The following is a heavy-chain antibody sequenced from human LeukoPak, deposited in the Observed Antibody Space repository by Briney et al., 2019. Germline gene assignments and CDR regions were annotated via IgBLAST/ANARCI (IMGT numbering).Heavy chain of an antibody. D-gene: IGHD4-17*01. CDR2: IKSKTDGGTT. Sequence: PGGSLRLSRAASGFTFSNAWMNWVRQAPGKRLEWVGRIKSKTDGGTTDYAAPVKGRFTISRDDSKNTLYLHMNSLKTEDTAVYYCTTDRDYVSLIDYWGQGTLVTVSS. V-gene: IGHV3-15*01. CDR3: TTDRDYVSLIDY. J-gene: IGHJ4*02. CDR1: GFTFSNAW.